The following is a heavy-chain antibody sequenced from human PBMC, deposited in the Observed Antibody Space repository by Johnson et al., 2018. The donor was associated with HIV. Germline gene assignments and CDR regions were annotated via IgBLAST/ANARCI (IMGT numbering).Heavy chain of an antibody. CDR2: IWYDGSNK. D-gene: IGHD6-19*01. V-gene: IGHV3-33*06. Sequence: QVQLVESGGGVVQPGRSLRLSCAASGFTFSSYGMHWVRQAPGKGLEWVAVIWYDGSNKYYADSVKGRFTISRDNSKNTLYLQMNSLRAEDTGVYYCAKPQLLADDIFNFWGQGTMVIVSS. CDR3: AKPQLLADDIFNF. CDR1: GFTFSSYG. J-gene: IGHJ3*01.